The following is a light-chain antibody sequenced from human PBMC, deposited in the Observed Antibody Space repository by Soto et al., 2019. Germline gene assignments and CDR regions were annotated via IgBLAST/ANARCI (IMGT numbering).Light chain of an antibody. CDR3: QQYGSSGT. J-gene: IGKJ1*01. CDR2: RAS. Sequence: PGERATLSCRASQSVSSNYLAWYQQEPGQTPKVLIYRASTRATGIPDRFSGSGSGTDFTLTISRLEAEDFAVYYCQQYGSSGTFGQGTKVDIK. CDR1: QSVSSNY. V-gene: IGKV3-20*01.